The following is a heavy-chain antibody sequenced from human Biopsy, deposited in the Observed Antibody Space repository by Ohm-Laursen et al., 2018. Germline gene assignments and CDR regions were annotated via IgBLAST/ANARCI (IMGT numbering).Heavy chain of an antibody. Sequence: SETLSLTCAVYGGTYSGYYWSWIRQPPGKGLGWIGEVHHDGRANYNPSLKNRVTISGDMSKKQFSLKLSGVTAADTAVYYCARWEVGYSANDLRFDYWGQGTLVTVSS. CDR1: GGTYSGYY. CDR2: VHHDGRA. V-gene: IGHV4-34*01. CDR3: ARWEVGYSANDLRFDY. J-gene: IGHJ4*02. D-gene: IGHD5-12*01.